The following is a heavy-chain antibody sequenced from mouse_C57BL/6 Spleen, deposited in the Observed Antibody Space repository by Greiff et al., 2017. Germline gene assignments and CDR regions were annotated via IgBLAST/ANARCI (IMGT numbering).Heavy chain of an antibody. Sequence: VQLKESVAELVRPGASVKLSCTASGFNIKNTYMHWVKQRPEQGLEWIGRIDPANGNTKYAPKFQGKATITADTSSNTAYLQLSSLTSEDTAIYYCARSDYYGSSYCDYWGQGTTLTVSS. CDR1: GFNIKNTY. V-gene: IGHV14-3*01. D-gene: IGHD1-1*01. CDR3: ARSDYYGSSYCDY. J-gene: IGHJ2*01. CDR2: IDPANGNT.